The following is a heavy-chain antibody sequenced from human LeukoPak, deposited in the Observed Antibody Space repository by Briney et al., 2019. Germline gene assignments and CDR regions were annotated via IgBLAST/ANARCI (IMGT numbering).Heavy chain of an antibody. CDR2: ICYSGTT. J-gene: IGHJ4*02. CDR1: GGSITSHS. Sequence: SETLSLTCNVSGGSITSHSWNWIRQSPGKGLEWIGSICYSGTTYYNPSLKSRVTISVDTSKNQFSLKLSSVTAADTAVYYCATLSNWNYPVEDYWGQGTLVTVSS. D-gene: IGHD1-7*01. V-gene: IGHV4-59*11. CDR3: ATLSNWNYPVEDY.